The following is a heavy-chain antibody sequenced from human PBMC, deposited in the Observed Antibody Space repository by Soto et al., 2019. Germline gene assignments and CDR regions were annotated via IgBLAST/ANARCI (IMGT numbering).Heavy chain of an antibody. CDR1: GYTFTSYA. CDR3: ASNIVLMVYAGMDV. Sequence: GASVKVSWKASGYTFTSYAMHWVRQAPGQRLEWMGWINAGNGNTKYSQKFQGRVTITRDTSASTAYMELSSLRSEDTAVYYCASNIVLMVYAGMDVWAQRTTVTVSS. J-gene: IGHJ6*02. CDR2: INAGNGNT. D-gene: IGHD2-8*01. V-gene: IGHV1-3*01.